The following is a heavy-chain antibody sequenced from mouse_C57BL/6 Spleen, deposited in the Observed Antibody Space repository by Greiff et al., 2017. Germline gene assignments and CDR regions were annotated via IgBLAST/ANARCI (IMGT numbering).Heavy chain of an antibody. CDR2: IWRGGST. D-gene: IGHD1-1*01. Sequence: VQRVESGPGLVQPSPSLSITCTVSGFSLTSYGVHWVRQSPGKGLEWLGVIWRGGSTDNNAAFISRLSISKDNSKGQVFFKMNSLQADDTAIYDCARNLGYYGSYAMDYWGQGTSVTVSS. CDR1: GFSLTSYG. V-gene: IGHV2-2*01. CDR3: ARNLGYYGSYAMDY. J-gene: IGHJ4*01.